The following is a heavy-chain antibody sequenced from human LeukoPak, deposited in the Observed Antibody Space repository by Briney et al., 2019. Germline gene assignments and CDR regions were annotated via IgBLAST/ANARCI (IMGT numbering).Heavy chain of an antibody. J-gene: IGHJ5*02. CDR2: INAGNGNT. CDR1: GYTFTSYA. CDR3: ARAMVRGVYNWFDP. V-gene: IGHV1-3*01. D-gene: IGHD3-10*01. Sequence: ASVKVSCKASGYTFTSYAMHWVRQAPGQRLEWMGWINAGNGNTKYSQKFQGRVAITRDTSASTAYMELSSLRSEDTAVYYCARAMVRGVYNWFDPWGQGTLVTVSS.